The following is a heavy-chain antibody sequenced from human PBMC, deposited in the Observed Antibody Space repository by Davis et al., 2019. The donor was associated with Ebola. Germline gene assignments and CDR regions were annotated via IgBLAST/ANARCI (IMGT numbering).Heavy chain of an antibody. Sequence: PGGSLRLSCAASGFTLSIYTMHWVRQAPGKGLEWVAAISSDGRNKHYADSVRDRVVISRDTSKDTLYLPMSGLRAEDTAVYYCARGREDYLDYWGQGTLVTVSS. CDR1: GFTLSIYT. CDR2: ISSDGRNK. J-gene: IGHJ4*02. D-gene: IGHD1-26*01. CDR3: ARGREDYLDY. V-gene: IGHV3-30*09.